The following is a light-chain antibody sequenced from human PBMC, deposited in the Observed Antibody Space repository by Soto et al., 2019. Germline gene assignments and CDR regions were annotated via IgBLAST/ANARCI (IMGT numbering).Light chain of an antibody. J-gene: IGLJ1*01. CDR1: RSDVGGYNY. CDR2: GVD. CDR3: SSYTSSSTLDA. Sequence: QSALTQPASVSGSPGQSITVSCTGSRSDVGGYNYVSWYQQHPGKAPKLLIYGVDNRPSGISNRFSGSKSGNTASLTISGLQAEDEADYYRSSYTSSSTLDAFGTGTKLTVL. V-gene: IGLV2-14*01.